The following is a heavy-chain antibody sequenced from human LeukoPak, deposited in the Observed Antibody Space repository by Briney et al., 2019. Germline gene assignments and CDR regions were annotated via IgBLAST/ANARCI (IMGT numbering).Heavy chain of an antibody. CDR1: GGSFSGYY. Sequence: SSETLSLTCAVYGGSFSGYYWSWIRQPPGKGLEWIGEINHNGSTNYNPSLKSRVTISVDTSNNQFSLKLSSVTAAETAVYCCARQRGSALASTHHCWFDPWGQGTLVTVSS. V-gene: IGHV4-34*01. CDR3: ARQRGSALASTHHCWFDP. J-gene: IGHJ5*02. D-gene: IGHD3-10*01. CDR2: INHNGST.